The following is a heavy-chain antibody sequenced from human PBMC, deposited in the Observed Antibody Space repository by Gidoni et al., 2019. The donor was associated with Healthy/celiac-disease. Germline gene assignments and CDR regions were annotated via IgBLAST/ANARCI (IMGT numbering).Heavy chain of an antibody. J-gene: IGHJ4*02. V-gene: IGHV4-30-2*01. D-gene: IGHD1-26*01. Sequence: QLQLQESGSGLVKPSQTLSLTCAVSGGSIGSGGYAWSWLRQPPGKGLEWIGYIYHSGSTYYNPSLKSRVTISVDRSKNQFSLKLSSVTAADTAVYYCARAREGDFDYWGQGTLVTVSS. CDR1: GGSIGSGGYA. CDR2: IYHSGST. CDR3: ARAREGDFDY.